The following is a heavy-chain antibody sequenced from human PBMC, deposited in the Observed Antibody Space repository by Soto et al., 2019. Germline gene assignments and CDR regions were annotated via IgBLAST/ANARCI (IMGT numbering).Heavy chain of an antibody. CDR2: SSSSGNT. D-gene: IGHD3-16*01. V-gene: IGHV4-39*01. CDR3: GRHGNPPGGDDY. J-gene: IGHJ4*02. Sequence: QLQLHASGPGLVKPSETLSLTCTVSGGSISSCSYYWGWIRQTPGQGLEWIGSSSSSGNTTYNPSPKSRVTTSVDTSKTQFTLRRSSVHAADTAVYYCGRHGNPPGGDDYWGQGTQVTVSA. CDR1: GGSISSCSYY.